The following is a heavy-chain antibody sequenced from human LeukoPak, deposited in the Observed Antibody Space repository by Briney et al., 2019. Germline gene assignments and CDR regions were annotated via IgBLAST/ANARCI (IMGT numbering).Heavy chain of an antibody. CDR3: ARGGSVGILWFGELPNWFDP. CDR1: GFTFSDYY. V-gene: IGHV3-11*04. Sequence: PGGSLRLSCAASGFTFSDYYMSWIRQAPGKGLEWVSYISSSGNIIYYAHSVKGRFTISRDNAKNSLYLQMNSLRAEDTAVYYCARGGSVGILWFGELPNWFDPWGQGTLVTVSS. J-gene: IGHJ5*02. CDR2: ISSSGNII. D-gene: IGHD3-10*01.